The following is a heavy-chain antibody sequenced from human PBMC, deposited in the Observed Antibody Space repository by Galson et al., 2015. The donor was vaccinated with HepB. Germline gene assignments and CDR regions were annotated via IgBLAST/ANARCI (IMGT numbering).Heavy chain of an antibody. J-gene: IGHJ5*02. D-gene: IGHD6-6*01. CDR3: ANQSTSSVGNWFGP. CDR2: IIPMFDVT. V-gene: IGHV1-69*04. CDR1: GDSVSGHA. Sequence: SVKVSCKASGDSVSGHAISWVRQAPGRGLEWMGRIIPMFDVTNYPQKFQDRATISADMSTNTVYLELSRLRSEDTAVYFCANQSTSSVGNWFGPWGQGTLVTVSS.